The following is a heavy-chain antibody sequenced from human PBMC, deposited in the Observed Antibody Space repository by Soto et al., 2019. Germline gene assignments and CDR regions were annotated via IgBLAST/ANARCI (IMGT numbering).Heavy chain of an antibody. D-gene: IGHD3-10*01. V-gene: IGHV1-8*01. CDR3: ARADGSSHDAFDI. J-gene: IGHJ3*02. Sequence: ASVKVSCKASGYSFSSYDIHWVRQAPGQGLEWMGWVNPNSGNTGYAQKFQGRVTLTRNTSITTDYMGLSRLRSEDTAVYYCARADGSSHDAFDIWGQGTMVTVSS. CDR1: GYSFSSYD. CDR2: VNPNSGNT.